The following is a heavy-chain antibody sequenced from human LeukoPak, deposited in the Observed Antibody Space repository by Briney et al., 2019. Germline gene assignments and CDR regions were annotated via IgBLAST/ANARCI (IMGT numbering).Heavy chain of an antibody. Sequence: GGSLRLSCAASGFIFSNYNMNWVRQAPGKGLEWVSKISRGSSSIYYADSVKGRFTISRDNGKNSLYLQMNSRRDEDTAVYFCARGATVTSPFDYWGQGTLVTVSS. CDR2: ISRGSSSI. CDR1: GFIFSNYN. CDR3: ARGATVTSPFDY. V-gene: IGHV3-48*02. J-gene: IGHJ4*02. D-gene: IGHD4-17*01.